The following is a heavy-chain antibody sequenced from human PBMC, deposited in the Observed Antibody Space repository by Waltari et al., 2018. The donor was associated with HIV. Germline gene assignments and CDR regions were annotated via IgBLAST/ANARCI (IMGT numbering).Heavy chain of an antibody. J-gene: IGHJ4*02. CDR2: ITPFNGNT. CDR1: GYTFTYRY. V-gene: IGHV1-45*02. Sequence: QMQLVQSGAEVKKTGSSVKVSCKASGYTFTYRYLHWVRQAPGQALEWMGWITPFNGNTNYAQKFQDRVTITRDRSMSTAYMELSSLRSEDTAMYYCWILHYDSSGYFDYWGQGTLVTVSS. CDR3: WILHYDSSGYFDY. D-gene: IGHD3-22*01.